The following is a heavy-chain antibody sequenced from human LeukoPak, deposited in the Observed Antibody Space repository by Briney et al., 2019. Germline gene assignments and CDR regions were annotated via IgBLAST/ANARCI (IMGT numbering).Heavy chain of an antibody. Sequence: PGRSLRLSCAASGFTFDDYAMHWVRQAPGKGLEGVSGISWNSGSIGYADSVKGRFTISRDNAKNSLYLQMNSLRAEDTALYYCAKSQGPEWELPYYFDYWGQGTLVTVSS. CDR3: AKSQGPEWELPYYFDY. J-gene: IGHJ4*02. D-gene: IGHD1-26*01. CDR2: ISWNSGSI. CDR1: GFTFDDYA. V-gene: IGHV3-9*01.